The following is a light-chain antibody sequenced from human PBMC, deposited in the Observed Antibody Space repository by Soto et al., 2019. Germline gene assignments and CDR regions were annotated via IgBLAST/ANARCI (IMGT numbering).Light chain of an antibody. J-gene: IGKJ1*01. CDR3: QQYKT. CDR1: TRISRW. V-gene: IGKV1-5*03. Sequence: DVQMTQSPSTLSSSVGDRVTITCRASTRISRWLAWYQQKPGKAPKLLIYKASSLESGAPSRFSGSGSRTECTLTISSLQPDDFATYYCQQYKTFGQVTKVDI. CDR2: KAS.